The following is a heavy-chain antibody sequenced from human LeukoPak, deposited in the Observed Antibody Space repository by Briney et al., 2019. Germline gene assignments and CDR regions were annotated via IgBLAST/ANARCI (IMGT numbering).Heavy chain of an antibody. D-gene: IGHD3-16*01. J-gene: IGHJ4*02. CDR1: GFTFSDYY. CDR3: ARYYLGSFDY. CDR2: ISGDSSFI. Sequence: GGSLRLSCAASGFTFSDYYMTWIRQAPGKGLDWLSYISGDSSFINYADSVKGRFTISGDNAKNSVYLQMNSLRAEDTAVYYCARYYLGSFDYWGQGTLVTVSS. V-gene: IGHV3-11*03.